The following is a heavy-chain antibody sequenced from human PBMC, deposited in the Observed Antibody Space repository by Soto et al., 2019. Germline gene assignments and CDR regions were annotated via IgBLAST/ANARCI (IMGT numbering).Heavy chain of an antibody. CDR1: GVTNSSYT. Sequence: SAKTSSXAPGVTNSSYTISWAQQSHKQGLEWMGRIIPILGIANYAQKFQGRVTITADKSTSTAYMELSSLRSEDTAVYYCARGWGSGYYYYYMDVWGKGTTVTVSS. CDR3: ARGWGSGYYYYYMDV. V-gene: IGHV1-69*02. D-gene: IGHD3-16*01. CDR2: IIPILGIA. J-gene: IGHJ6*03.